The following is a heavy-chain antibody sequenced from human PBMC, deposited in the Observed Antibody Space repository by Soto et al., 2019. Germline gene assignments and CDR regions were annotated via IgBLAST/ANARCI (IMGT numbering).Heavy chain of an antibody. Sequence: SVKVSCKASGGTFSSYAISWVRQAPGQGLEWMGGIIPIFGTANYAQKFQGRVTITADESTSTAYMELSSLRSEDTAVYYCARVAAFKAAAGFDCWGRGTLVTVSS. CDR2: IIPIFGTA. J-gene: IGHJ4*02. D-gene: IGHD6-13*01. V-gene: IGHV1-69*13. CDR1: GGTFSSYA. CDR3: ARVAAFKAAAGFDC.